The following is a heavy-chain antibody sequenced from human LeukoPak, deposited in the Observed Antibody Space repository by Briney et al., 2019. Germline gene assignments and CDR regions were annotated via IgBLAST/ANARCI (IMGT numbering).Heavy chain of an antibody. CDR2: ISTYNGDT. V-gene: IGHV7-4-1*02. Sequence: ASVKVSCKASGYTFTGYYMHWVRQAPGQGLEWMGWISTYNGDTNYAQGFTGRFVFSLDTSVSTAYLQISSLKAEDTAVYYCARDQSLGGGHFDYWGQGTLVTVSS. J-gene: IGHJ4*02. D-gene: IGHD2-15*01. CDR3: ARDQSLGGGHFDY. CDR1: GYTFTGYY.